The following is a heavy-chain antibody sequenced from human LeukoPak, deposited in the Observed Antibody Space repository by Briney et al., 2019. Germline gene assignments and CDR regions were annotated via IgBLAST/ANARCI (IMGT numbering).Heavy chain of an antibody. Sequence: GGALRLSCAASGFTFDDYGMSWVRHAPGEGLEWGSGINWKGGSTGYADSVKGRFTISRDNAKNSLYLQMNSLRAEDTALYYCARGGLTIFGVVNYMDAWGKGTTVTVSS. CDR3: ARGGLTIFGVVNYMDA. CDR2: INWKGGST. V-gene: IGHV3-20*04. J-gene: IGHJ6*03. D-gene: IGHD3-3*01. CDR1: GFTFDDYG.